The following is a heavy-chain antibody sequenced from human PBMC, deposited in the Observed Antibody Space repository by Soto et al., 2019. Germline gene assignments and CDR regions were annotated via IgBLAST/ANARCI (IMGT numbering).Heavy chain of an antibody. CDR1: GITFSDLH. Sequence: EVLLQQSRAEARKPGSVVKMSCEVSGITFSDLHMHWVKQAPGKGLEWVGLVEVENDDRLYAGKCRGKLNISTDTSKPTTYMELTSLTSDDTAIYFCAADRGSLGSLSFDYWGQGTPVTVSA. CDR2: VEVENDDR. J-gene: IGHJ4*02. CDR3: AADRGSLGSLSFDY. V-gene: IGHV1-69-2*01. D-gene: IGHD1-26*01.